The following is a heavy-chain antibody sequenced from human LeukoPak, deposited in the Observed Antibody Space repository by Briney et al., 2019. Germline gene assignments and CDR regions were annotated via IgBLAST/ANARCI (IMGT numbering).Heavy chain of an antibody. V-gene: IGHV3-11*03. J-gene: IGHJ4*02. CDR2: ISNTGSST. CDR1: GFTFSDYS. D-gene: IGHD3-10*01. Sequence: PGGSLRLSCAASGFTFSDYSMRWIRQAPGKGLEWVSSISNTGSSTSYADSVKGRFTMSRDNAKDSLYLQMSSLRAEDTAVYYCARMSNYGSDYWGQGTLVTVSS. CDR3: ARMSNYGSDY.